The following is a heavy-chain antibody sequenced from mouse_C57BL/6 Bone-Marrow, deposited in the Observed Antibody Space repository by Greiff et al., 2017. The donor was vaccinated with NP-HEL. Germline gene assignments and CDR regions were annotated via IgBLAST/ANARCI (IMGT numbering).Heavy chain of an antibody. CDR2: IDPSDSYT. CDR3: ARSGLRGAY. D-gene: IGHD2-4*01. V-gene: IGHV1-50*01. Sequence: VQLQQSGPELVKPGASVKLSCKASGYTFTSYWMQWVKQRPGQGLEWIGEIDPSDSYTNYNQKFKGKATLTVDTSSSTAYMQLSSLTSEDSAVYYCARSGLRGAYWGQGTLVTVSA. J-gene: IGHJ3*01. CDR1: GYTFTSYW.